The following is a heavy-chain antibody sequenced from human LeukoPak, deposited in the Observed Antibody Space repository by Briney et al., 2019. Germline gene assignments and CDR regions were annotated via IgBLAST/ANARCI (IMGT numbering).Heavy chain of an antibody. Sequence: SETLSLTCTVSGGSISSRSYYWGWIRQPPGKGLEWIGSIYHSGSAYYNPSLKSRVTVSVDTSKNQFSLKLTSVTAADTAVYYCATDLPLGVVAATPRTGYWGQGTLVTVSS. V-gene: IGHV4-39*07. CDR2: IYHSGSA. CDR3: ATDLPLGVVAATPRTGY. CDR1: GGSISSRSYY. D-gene: IGHD2-15*01. J-gene: IGHJ4*02.